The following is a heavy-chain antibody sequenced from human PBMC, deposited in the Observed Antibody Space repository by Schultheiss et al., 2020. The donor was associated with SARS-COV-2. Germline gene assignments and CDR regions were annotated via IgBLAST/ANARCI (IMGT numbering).Heavy chain of an antibody. V-gene: IGHV3-33*08. Sequence: GGSLRLSCAASGFTFSSYGMHWVRQAPGKGLEWVAVIWYDGSKKYYADSVKGRFTISRDNSKNTLYLQMNSLRAEDTAVYYCASAARGGNVWGQGTLVTVSS. CDR2: IWYDGSKK. D-gene: IGHD4-23*01. CDR1: GFTFSSYG. CDR3: ASAARGGNV. J-gene: IGHJ4*02.